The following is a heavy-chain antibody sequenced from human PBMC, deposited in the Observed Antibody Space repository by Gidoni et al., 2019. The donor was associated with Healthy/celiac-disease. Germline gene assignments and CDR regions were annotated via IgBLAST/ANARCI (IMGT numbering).Heavy chain of an antibody. CDR1: GFPFSGSA. Sequence: EVQLLESGGGLVQPGGSLSLACAASGFPFSGSAGSWVRQAPGKGLAWVSAIRGRGGSTYYAASEEGLFTISRDNSKNALHLQMNSLSAEDTAVYYCAKGPPPMVLRTDLDYWGQGTLVTVSS. CDR3: AKGPPPMVLRTDLDY. J-gene: IGHJ4*02. CDR2: IRGRGGST. V-gene: IGHV3-23*01. D-gene: IGHD3-10*01.